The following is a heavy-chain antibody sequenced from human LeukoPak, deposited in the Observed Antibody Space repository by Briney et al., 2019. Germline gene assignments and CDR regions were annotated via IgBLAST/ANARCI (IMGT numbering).Heavy chain of an antibody. J-gene: IGHJ4*02. CDR1: GFTFSTYW. CDR3: ARGDHSFWGFPH. D-gene: IGHD5-18*01. Sequence: GSLRLSCAASGFTFSTYWMHWVRQAPGKGLVWVSRINSDGSNTNYADSVKGRFTISRDNAKNTLYLQMNSLRAEDTAVYYCARGDHSFWGFPHWGQGTLVTVSS. CDR2: INSDGSNT. V-gene: IGHV3-74*01.